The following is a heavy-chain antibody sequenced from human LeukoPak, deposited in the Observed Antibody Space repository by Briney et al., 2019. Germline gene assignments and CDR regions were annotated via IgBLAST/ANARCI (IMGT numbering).Heavy chain of an antibody. J-gene: IGHJ4*02. D-gene: IGHD6-13*01. CDR3: AKAVRGGIDLYYFDH. CDR1: GFTFSSYA. CDR2: ISGSGGDT. Sequence: GGSLRLSCAASGFTFSSYAMSWVRQAPGKGLEWVSGISGSGGDTFYADSVKGRFTISRDNSKNTLFLQMNSLGAEDTAVYYCAKAVRGGIDLYYFDHWGQGTLVTVSS. V-gene: IGHV3-23*01.